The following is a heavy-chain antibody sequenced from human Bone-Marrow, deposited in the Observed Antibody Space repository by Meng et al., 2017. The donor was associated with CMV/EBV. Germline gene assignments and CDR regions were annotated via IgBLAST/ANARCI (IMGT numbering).Heavy chain of an antibody. CDR2: IIPIFGTA. Sequence: SVKVSCKASGYTFTTYDINWVRQASGQGLEWMGGIIPIFGTANYAQKFQGRVTITTDESTSTAYMELSSLRSEDTAVYYCAIGYCTNGVCYIGWFDPWGQGTLVTVSS. D-gene: IGHD2-8*01. J-gene: IGHJ5*02. V-gene: IGHV1-69*05. CDR3: AIGYCTNGVCYIGWFDP. CDR1: GYTFTTYD.